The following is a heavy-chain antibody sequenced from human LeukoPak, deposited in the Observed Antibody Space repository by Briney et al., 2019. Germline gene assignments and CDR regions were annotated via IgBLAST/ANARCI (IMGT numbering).Heavy chain of an antibody. V-gene: IGHV4-38-2*02. CDR1: GYSISSGYY. D-gene: IGHD1-20*01. CDR3: ARGDPYNWIPFDY. CDR2: IYHNGNT. J-gene: IGHJ4*02. Sequence: NPSETLSLTCTVSGYSISSGYYWGWIRQPPGKGLEWIGSIYHNGNTYYNPSLKSRVTISVDTSKNQFSLRLNSVTAADTAVYYCARGDPYNWIPFDYWGQGTLVTVSS.